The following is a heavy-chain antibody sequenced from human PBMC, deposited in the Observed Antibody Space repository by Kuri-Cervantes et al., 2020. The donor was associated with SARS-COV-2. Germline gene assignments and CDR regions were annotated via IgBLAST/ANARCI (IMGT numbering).Heavy chain of an antibody. D-gene: IGHD6-13*01. CDR1: GYSISSGYY. V-gene: IGHV4-38-2*02. CDR2: IYHSGST. J-gene: IGHJ4*02. CDR3: ARDGRSVAGPGVDY. Sequence: SETLSFTCAVSGYSISSGYYWGWIRQPPGKGLEWIGSIYHSGSTYYNPSLKSRVTISVDTSKNQFSLKLSSVTAADTAVYYCARDGRSVAGPGVDYWGQGTLVTVSS.